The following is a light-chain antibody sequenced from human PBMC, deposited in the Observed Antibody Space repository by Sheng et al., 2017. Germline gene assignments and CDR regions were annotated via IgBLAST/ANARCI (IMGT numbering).Light chain of an antibody. V-gene: IGKV3-20*01. CDR3: QYYSSTSPKWT. Sequence: EIVLTQSPGTLSLSPGERGTLSCRASQSVSPTYLAWYQQKRGQAPRLLIYGASSRATGIPDRFSGSGSGTEFTLTISRLEPEDLAVYYCQYYSSTSPKWTFGQGTKVEIK. CDR1: QSVSPTY. J-gene: IGKJ1*01. CDR2: GAS.